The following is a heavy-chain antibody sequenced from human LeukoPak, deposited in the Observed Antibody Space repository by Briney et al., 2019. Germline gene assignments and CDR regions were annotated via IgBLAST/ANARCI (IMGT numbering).Heavy chain of an antibody. D-gene: IGHD6-13*01. CDR1: GGSISSYY. CDR3: ARVRGIAANYYGMDV. V-gene: IGHV4-59*01. J-gene: IGHJ6*02. CDR2: IYYSGST. Sequence: SETLSLTCTVSGGSISSYYWGWIRQPPGKGLEWIGYIYYSGSTNYNPSLKSRVTISVDTSKNQFSLKLSSVTAADTAVYYCARVRGIAANYYGMDVWGQGTTVTVSS.